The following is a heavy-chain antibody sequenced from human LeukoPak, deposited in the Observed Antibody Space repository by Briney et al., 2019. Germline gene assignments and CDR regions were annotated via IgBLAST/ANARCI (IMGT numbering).Heavy chain of an antibody. D-gene: IGHD3-9*01. J-gene: IGHJ6*03. CDR3: ARDISTYYDILTGYAAGYYYMDV. Sequence: GASVKVSCKASGYTFTSYGISWVRQAPGRGLEWMGWISAYNGNTNYAQKLQGRVTMTTDTSTSTAYMELRSLRSDDTAVYYCARDISTYYDILTGYAAGYYYMDVWGKGTTVTVSS. V-gene: IGHV1-18*01. CDR1: GYTFTSYG. CDR2: ISAYNGNT.